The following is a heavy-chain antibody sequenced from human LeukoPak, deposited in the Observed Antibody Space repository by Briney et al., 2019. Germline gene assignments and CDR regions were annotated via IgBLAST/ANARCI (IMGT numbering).Heavy chain of an antibody. CDR2: MNPNSGNT. Sequence: ASVKVSCKASGYTVTSYDINWVRQATGQGLEWMGWMNPNSGNTGYAQKFQGRVTVTRDTSISTAYMELSSLRSEDTAVYYCATIRGSSTYYFDYWGQGTLVTVSS. CDR1: GYTVTSYD. D-gene: IGHD6-6*01. V-gene: IGHV1-8*03. J-gene: IGHJ4*02. CDR3: ATIRGSSTYYFDY.